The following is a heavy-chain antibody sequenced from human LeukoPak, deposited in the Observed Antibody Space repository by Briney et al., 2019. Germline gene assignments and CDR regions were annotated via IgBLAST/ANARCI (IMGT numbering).Heavy chain of an antibody. CDR2: VTRNGDI. Sequence: SETLSLTCAVYGGPFSGYYWSWIRRPPGKGLEWIGEVTRNGDIDYNPSLKSRVTLSLEASQNKFSLTVNSVSAADTAVYYCARLSLMNPQLAYWYFDVWGRGTLVTVSS. J-gene: IGHJ2*01. CDR3: ARLSLMNPQLAYWYFDV. CDR1: GGPFSGYY. V-gene: IGHV4-34*01. D-gene: IGHD1-1*01.